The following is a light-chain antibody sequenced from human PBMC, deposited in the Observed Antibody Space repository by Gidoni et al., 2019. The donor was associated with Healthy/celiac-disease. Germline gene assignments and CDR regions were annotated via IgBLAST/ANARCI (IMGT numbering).Light chain of an antibody. J-gene: IGKJ1*01. CDR2: KAS. V-gene: IGKV1-5*03. CDR3: QQYNSYSWT. CDR1: QSISSW. Sequence: ITCRASQSISSWLAWYQQKPGKAPKLLIYKASSLESGVPSRFSGSGSGTEFTLTISSLQPDDFATYYCQQYNSYSWTFXQXTKVEIK.